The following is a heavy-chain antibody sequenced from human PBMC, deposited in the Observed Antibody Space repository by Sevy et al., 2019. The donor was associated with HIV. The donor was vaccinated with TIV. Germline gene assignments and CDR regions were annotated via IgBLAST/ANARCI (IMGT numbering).Heavy chain of an antibody. CDR2: INHSSGST. V-gene: IGHV3-23*01. J-gene: IGHJ6*02. CDR3: AKGTLVVPAVIYYFYGMDF. CDR1: GFTFSSYA. Sequence: GSLRLSCAASGFTFSSYAMNWVRQAPGKGLEWVSAINHSSGSTYYADSVKGRFTISRDNSKNTLYLQMNSLRAEDTAGYYCAKGTLVVPAVIYYFYGMDFWGQGTTVTVSS. D-gene: IGHD2-2*02.